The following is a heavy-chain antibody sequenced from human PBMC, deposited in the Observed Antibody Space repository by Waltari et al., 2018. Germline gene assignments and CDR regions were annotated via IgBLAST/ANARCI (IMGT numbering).Heavy chain of an antibody. V-gene: IGHV4-34*01. CDR1: GGSFSGYY. D-gene: IGHD3-3*01. J-gene: IGHJ6*02. Sequence: QVQLQQWGAGLLKPSETLSLTCAVYGGSFSGYYWSWIRQPPGKGLEWIGEINHSGSTNYNPSLKSRVTRSVDTSKNQFSLKLSSVTAADTAVYYCARGPYYDFWSGYYPTYYYYGMDVWGQGTTVTVSS. CDR3: ARGPYYDFWSGYYPTYYYYGMDV. CDR2: INHSGST.